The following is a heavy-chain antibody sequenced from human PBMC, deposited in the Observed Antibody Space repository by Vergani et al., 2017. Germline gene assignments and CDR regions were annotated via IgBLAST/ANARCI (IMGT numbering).Heavy chain of an antibody. V-gene: IGHV4-59*01. CDR3: ARDGGSPYYYDSSGYQSKYAFDI. J-gene: IGHJ3*02. Sequence: QVQLQESGPGLVKPSETLSLTCTVSGGSISSYYWRWIRQPPGKGLEWIGYIYYSGSTYYNPSLKSRVTISVDTSKNQFVLKLGSVTAADTAVDYCARDGGSPYYYDSSGYQSKYAFDIWGQGTMVTVSS. CDR2: IYYSGST. CDR1: GGSISSYY. D-gene: IGHD3-22*01.